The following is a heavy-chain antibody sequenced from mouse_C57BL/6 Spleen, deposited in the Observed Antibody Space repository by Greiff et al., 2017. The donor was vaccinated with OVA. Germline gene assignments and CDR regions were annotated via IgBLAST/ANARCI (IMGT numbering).Heavy chain of an antibody. CDR2: IDPSDSYT. CDR1: GYTFTSYW. D-gene: IGHD1-1*01. J-gene: IGHJ2*01. V-gene: IGHV1-69*01. Sequence: QVQLQQSGAELVMPGASVKLSCKASGYTFTSYWMHWVKQRPGQGLEWIGEIDPSDSYTNYNQKFKGKSTLTVDKSSSTAYMQLSSLTSEDSAVYYCARDYYGSRGGFDYWGQGTTLTVSS. CDR3: ARDYYGSRGGFDY.